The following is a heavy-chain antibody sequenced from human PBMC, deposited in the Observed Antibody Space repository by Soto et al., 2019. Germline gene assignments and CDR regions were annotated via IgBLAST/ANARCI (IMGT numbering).Heavy chain of an antibody. CDR2: INHSGIT. J-gene: IGHJ5*02. D-gene: IGHD3-10*01. Sequence: SESLSLTCAVYGGSFSGYYCSWIRQPPWKGLEWIGEINHSGITNYNPSLKSRVTISVDTSKNQFSLKLSSVTAADTAVYYCATFRKGLWFGQLLSNHKWFDPCRQGDLAPVCS. CDR3: ATFRKGLWFGQLLSNHKWFDP. CDR1: GGSFSGYY. V-gene: IGHV4-34*01.